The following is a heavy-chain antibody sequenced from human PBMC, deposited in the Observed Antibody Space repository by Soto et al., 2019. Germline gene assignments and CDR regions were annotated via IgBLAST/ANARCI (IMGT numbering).Heavy chain of an antibody. J-gene: IGHJ4*02. Sequence: PSETLSLTCTVSGGSVNTAPYHWSWIRQSPRNGLEWIGNIYYTGSTNYNPSFESRVAISLDTSNNQFSLGLTSLTAADTAVYFCARDHHSYYDTSGYYPYFDFWGQGTLVTVSS. CDR1: GGSVNTAPYH. D-gene: IGHD3-22*01. V-gene: IGHV4-61*01. CDR2: IYYTGST. CDR3: ARDHHSYYDTSGYYPYFDF.